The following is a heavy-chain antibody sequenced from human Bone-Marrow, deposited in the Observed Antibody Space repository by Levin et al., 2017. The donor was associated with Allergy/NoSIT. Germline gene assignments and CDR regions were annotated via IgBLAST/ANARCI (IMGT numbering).Heavy chain of an antibody. V-gene: IGHV4-34*01. CDR1: GGSFSGYY. Sequence: SETLSLTCAVYGGSFSGYYWSWIRQPPGKGLEWIGEINHSGSTNYNPSLKSRVTISVDTSKNQFSLKLSSVTAADTAVYYCARPVGGTGSYYFDYWGQGTLVTVSS. CDR2: INHSGST. J-gene: IGHJ4*02. D-gene: IGHD3-10*01. CDR3: ARPVGGTGSYYFDY.